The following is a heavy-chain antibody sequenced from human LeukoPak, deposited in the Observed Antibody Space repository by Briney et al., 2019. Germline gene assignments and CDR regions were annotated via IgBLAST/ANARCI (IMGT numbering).Heavy chain of an antibody. J-gene: IGHJ4*02. CDR3: AATMVRGVHTHFDY. CDR2: VYYSGST. CDR1: GGSITNYY. Sequence: SETLSLTCTVSGGSITNYYWSWIRQPPGKGLEWIGYVYYSGSTNYNPSLKSRVTISVDTSKNQFSLKLSSVTAADTAVYYCAATMVRGVHTHFDYWGERTVVTVSS. D-gene: IGHD3-10*01. V-gene: IGHV4-59*08.